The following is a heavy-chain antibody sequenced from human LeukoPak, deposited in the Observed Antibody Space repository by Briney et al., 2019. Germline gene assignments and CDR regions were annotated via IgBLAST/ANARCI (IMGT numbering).Heavy chain of an antibody. D-gene: IGHD5-18*01. CDR3: AKDLRPDTPYYYYGMDV. V-gene: IGHV3-30*18. J-gene: IGHJ6*02. Sequence: SGGSPRLSCAASGFTFSSYGMHWVRQAPGKGLEWVAVISYDGSNKYYADSVKGRFTISRDNSKNTLYLQMNSLRAEDTAVYYCAKDLRPDTPYYYYGMDVWGQGTTVTVSS. CDR2: ISYDGSNK. CDR1: GFTFSSYG.